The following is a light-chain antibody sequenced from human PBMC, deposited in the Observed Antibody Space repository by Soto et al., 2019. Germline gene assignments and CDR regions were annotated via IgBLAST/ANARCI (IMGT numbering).Light chain of an antibody. CDR1: SSDVGGYNY. CDR3: CSYAGSSNV. Sequence: QSALTQPPSASGSPGQSVAISCTGTSSDVGGYNYVSWYQQHPGKAPKLIIYDVNKRPSGVPDRFSGSKSGNTASLTVSGVEAEDESDYYCCSYAGSSNVFGAGTKVTVL. V-gene: IGLV2-8*01. CDR2: DVN. J-gene: IGLJ1*01.